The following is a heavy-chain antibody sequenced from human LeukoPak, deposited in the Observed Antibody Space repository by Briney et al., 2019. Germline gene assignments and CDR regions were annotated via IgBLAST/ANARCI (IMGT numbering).Heavy chain of an antibody. J-gene: IGHJ4*02. V-gene: IGHV1-46*01. CDR3: PRVPGLKKGASFDD. D-gene: IGHD3-10*01. CDR2: INPRGGST. Sequence: GASVKVSCKGSRYTFTSYYMHWVRQAPGQGLEWMGIINPRGGSTSYAQKFQGRVTMTRDMSTSTAYMELRSLRSDDPAVYYCPRVPGLKKGASFDDWGQGTLVTVSS. CDR1: RYTFTSYY.